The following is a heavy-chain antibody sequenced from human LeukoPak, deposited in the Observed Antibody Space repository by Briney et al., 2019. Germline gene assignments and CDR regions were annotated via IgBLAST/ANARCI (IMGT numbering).Heavy chain of an antibody. Sequence: SETLSLTCTVSGGSISSYYWSWIRQPPGKGLEWIGYIYYSGSTNYNPSLKSRVTISVDTSKNQFSLKLSSVTAADTAVYYCARVFPDYDFWSGYYGYFDYWGQGTLVTVSS. J-gene: IGHJ4*02. V-gene: IGHV4-59*12. CDR3: ARVFPDYDFWSGYYGYFDY. CDR2: IYYSGST. D-gene: IGHD3-3*01. CDR1: GGSISSYY.